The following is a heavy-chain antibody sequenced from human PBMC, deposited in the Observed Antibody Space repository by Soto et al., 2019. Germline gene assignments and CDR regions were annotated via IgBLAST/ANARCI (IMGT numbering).Heavy chain of an antibody. V-gene: IGHV1-18*01. J-gene: IGHJ4*02. CDR2: ISTSKGNT. CDR3: ATRSPAFDF. CDR1: GYTFTSYG. Sequence: QVQLVQSGPEVKKPGASVKVSCKTSGYTFTSYGIAWVRQAPGQGLEWMGWISTSKGNTNYAQKFXXRXTXLTDTSTSTAYMELRSLRSDDTAVYYCATRSPAFDFWGQGTLVTVSS.